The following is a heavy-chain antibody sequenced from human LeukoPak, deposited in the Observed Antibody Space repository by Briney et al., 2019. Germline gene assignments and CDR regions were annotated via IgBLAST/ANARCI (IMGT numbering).Heavy chain of an antibody. CDR2: ISKSDSTT. V-gene: IGHV3-11*01. CDR3: ARGRVPTMDV. Sequence: GGSLRLSCAASGLRFSDYYMNWIRQAPGKGLEWVAHISKSDSTTRYADSVRGRFTISRDNVKNSLYLQVNSLRAEDTAVYYCARGRVPTMDVWGQGTTVTVSS. CDR1: GLRFSDYY. D-gene: IGHD3-10*01. J-gene: IGHJ6*02.